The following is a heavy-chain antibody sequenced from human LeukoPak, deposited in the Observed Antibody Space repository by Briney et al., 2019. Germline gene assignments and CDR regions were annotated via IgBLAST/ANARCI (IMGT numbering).Heavy chain of an antibody. J-gene: IGHJ4*02. CDR2: ISYSGNT. CDR3: ARYVWGSYPTFEDY. Sequence: SETLSLTCTVSGGSISSYYWSWIRQPPGKGLEWIGYISYSGNTNYNPSFKSRVTISVDTSNNQFSLKLSSVTAADMAVYYCARYVWGSYPTFEDYWGQGTLVTVSS. V-gene: IGHV4-59*01. CDR1: GGSISSYY. D-gene: IGHD3-16*02.